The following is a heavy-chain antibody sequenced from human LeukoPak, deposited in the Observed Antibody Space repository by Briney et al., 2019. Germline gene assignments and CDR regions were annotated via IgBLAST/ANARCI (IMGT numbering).Heavy chain of an antibody. Sequence: ASVKVSCKASGGTFSSYAISWVRQAPGQGLEWMGRIIPIFGTANYAQKFQGRVTMTTDTSTSTAYMELRSLRSDDTAVYYCARLTVITTLDYWGQGTLVTVSS. CDR3: ARLTVITTLDY. CDR1: GGTFSSYA. D-gene: IGHD1-14*01. CDR2: IIPIFGTA. J-gene: IGHJ4*02. V-gene: IGHV1-69*05.